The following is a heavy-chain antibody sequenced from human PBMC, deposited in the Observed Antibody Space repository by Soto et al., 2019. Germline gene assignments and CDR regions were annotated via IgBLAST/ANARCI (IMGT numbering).Heavy chain of an antibody. CDR2: ISGSGGST. D-gene: IGHD6-13*01. CDR1: GFTLCSYS. J-gene: IGHJ4*02. CDR3: AKDLYIAEGFDY. V-gene: IGHV3-23*01. Sequence: PGGALRLSLAAPGFTLCSYSLSWGPPAPGKGLEWVSAISGSGGSTYYADSVKGRFTISRDNSKNTLYLQMNSLRAEDTAVYYCAKDLYIAEGFDYWGQGTLVTVSS.